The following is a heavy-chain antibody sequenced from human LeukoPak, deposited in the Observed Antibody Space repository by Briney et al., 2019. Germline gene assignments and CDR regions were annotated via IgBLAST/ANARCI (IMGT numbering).Heavy chain of an antibody. J-gene: IGHJ3*02. CDR3: ARVKYDILTGYYIPHVFDI. CDR2: ITAYNGNR. CDR1: GYSFITYG. D-gene: IGHD3-9*01. Sequence: GASVKVSSKTSGYSFITYGTSWVRQAPRQGLEWMGWITAYNGNRKYAQKVQDRVTMTTDTSPSTAYMELRSVRADDTAVYYCARVKYDILTGYYIPHVFDIWGQGTMVTVSS. V-gene: IGHV1-18*01.